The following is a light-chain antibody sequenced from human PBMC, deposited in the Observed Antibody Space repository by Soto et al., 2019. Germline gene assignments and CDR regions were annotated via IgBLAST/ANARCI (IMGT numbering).Light chain of an antibody. J-gene: IGKJ5*01. CDR2: GAS. V-gene: IGKV3D-15*01. CDR1: QSVSTN. Sequence: EIVMTQSPGTLSVSPGERATLSCGASQSVSTNLAWYQQKPGQAPRLLIYGASTRATGIPARFSGSGSGTDFTLTISSLQSEDFGVYLCQQYNNRPPITFGQGTRLEIK. CDR3: QQYNNRPPIT.